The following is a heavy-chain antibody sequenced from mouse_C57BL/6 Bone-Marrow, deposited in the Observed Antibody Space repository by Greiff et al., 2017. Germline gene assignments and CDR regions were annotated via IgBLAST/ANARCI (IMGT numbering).Heavy chain of an antibody. D-gene: IGHD2-3*01. Sequence: EVQLQQSGAELVRPGASVKLSCTASGFNIKDDYMHWVKQRPEQGLEWIGWIDPENGDTEYASKFQGKATITADTSSNTAYLQLSSLTSEDTAVYYCTIYGGYSWFAYWGQGTLVTVSA. J-gene: IGHJ3*01. CDR2: IDPENGDT. CDR1: GFNIKDDY. CDR3: TIYGGYSWFAY. V-gene: IGHV14-4*01.